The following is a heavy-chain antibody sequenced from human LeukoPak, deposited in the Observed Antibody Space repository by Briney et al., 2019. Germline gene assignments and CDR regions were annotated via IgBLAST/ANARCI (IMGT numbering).Heavy chain of an antibody. Sequence: GGSLRLSCAASGFTVSSNYMSWVRQAPGKGLEWVSVIYSGGSTYYADSVKGRFTISRDNSKNTLYLQMNSLRAEDTAVYYCAWTDYRKNAFDIWGQGTMVTVSS. D-gene: IGHD1-14*01. CDR2: IYSGGST. V-gene: IGHV3-66*01. J-gene: IGHJ3*02. CDR3: AWTDYRKNAFDI. CDR1: GFTVSSNY.